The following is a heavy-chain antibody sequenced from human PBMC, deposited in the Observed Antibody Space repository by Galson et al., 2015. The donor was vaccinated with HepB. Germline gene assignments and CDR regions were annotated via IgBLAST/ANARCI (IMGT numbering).Heavy chain of an antibody. J-gene: IGHJ5*02. V-gene: IGHV3-73*01. Sequence: SLRLSCAASGFMFSGSAIHWVRQASGKGLEWIGRIRSERNSHATSYGQSVQGRFTMSRDDSENTAYLQMNSLKTDDTAVYYCTRRSFGMSTVWLDLWGQGTLVTVSS. CDR3: TRRSFGMSTVWLDL. CDR1: GFMFSGSA. D-gene: IGHD3-3*01. CDR2: IRSERNSHAT.